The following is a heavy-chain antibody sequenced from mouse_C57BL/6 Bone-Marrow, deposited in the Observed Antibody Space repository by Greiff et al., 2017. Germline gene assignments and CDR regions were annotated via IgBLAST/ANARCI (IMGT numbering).Heavy chain of an antibody. CDR3: ARAGPTVGATRDAMDY. V-gene: IGHV1-9*01. D-gene: IGHD1-1*01. CDR1: GYTFTGYW. J-gene: IGHJ4*01. CDR2: ILPGNGST. Sequence: VQLQESGAELMQPGASVKLSCKATGYTFTGYWIEWVQQRPGHGLEWIGDILPGNGSTNYKEKFKGKATFTAATSSNTAYMQLSSLTTEDSAIYYCARAGPTVGATRDAMDYWGQGTSVTVSS.